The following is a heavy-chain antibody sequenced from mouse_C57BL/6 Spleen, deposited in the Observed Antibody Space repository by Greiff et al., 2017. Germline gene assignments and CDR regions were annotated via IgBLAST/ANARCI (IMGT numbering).Heavy chain of an antibody. Sequence: QVQLQQPGAELVMPGASVKLSCKASGYTFTSYWMHWVKQRPGQGLEWIGEIDPSDSYTNYNQKFKGKSTLTVDKSSSTAYMQLSSLTSEDSAVYYCERWGLLRREAWFAYWGQGTLVTVSA. CDR3: ERWGLLRREAWFAY. J-gene: IGHJ3*01. D-gene: IGHD2-4*01. CDR1: GYTFTSYW. CDR2: IDPSDSYT. V-gene: IGHV1-69*01.